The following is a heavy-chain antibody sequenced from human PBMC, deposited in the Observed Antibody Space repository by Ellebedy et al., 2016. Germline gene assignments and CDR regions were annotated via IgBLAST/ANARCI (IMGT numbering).Heavy chain of an antibody. CDR1: GFTFSVAG. D-gene: IGHD4-17*01. J-gene: IGHJ4*02. Sequence: GESLKISXAASGFTFSVAGMTWVRQAPGKGLEWVATIVFSGTATYYSDSVKGRFTISRDNPKNTLYLQMNSLRAEDTAVYYCAKDRDDDGDYVFDSWGQGTLVTVSS. CDR3: AKDRDDDGDYVFDS. V-gene: IGHV3-23*01. CDR2: IVFSGTAT.